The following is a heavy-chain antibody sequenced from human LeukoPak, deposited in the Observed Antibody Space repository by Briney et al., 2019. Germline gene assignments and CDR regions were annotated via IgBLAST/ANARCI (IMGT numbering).Heavy chain of an antibody. CDR1: GGTFSSYA. D-gene: IGHD3-3*01. V-gene: IGHV1-69*01. CDR3: ARLYDFWSGYYHLYNWFDP. J-gene: IGHJ5*02. CDR2: IIPIFGTA. Sequence: SVKVSCKASGGTFSSYAISWVRQAPGQGLEWMGGIIPIFGTANYAQKFQGRVTITADESSSTAYMELSSLRSEDTAVYYCARLYDFWSGYYHLYNWFDPWGQGTLVTVSS.